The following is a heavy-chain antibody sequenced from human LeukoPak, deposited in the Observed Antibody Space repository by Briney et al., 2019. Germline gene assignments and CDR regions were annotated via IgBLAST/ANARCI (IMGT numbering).Heavy chain of an antibody. CDR1: GFTFSSYW. V-gene: IGHV3-7*01. CDR2: IKQDGSEK. J-gene: IGHJ3*02. Sequence: GGSLRLSCAASGFTFSSYWMSWVRQAPGKGLEWVANIKQDGSEKYYVDSVKGRFTISRDNAKNSLYLQMNSLRAEDTAVYYCARDRTEYYDSSGYYSFGAFDIWGQGTMVTVSS. CDR3: ARDRTEYYDSSGYYSFGAFDI. D-gene: IGHD3-22*01.